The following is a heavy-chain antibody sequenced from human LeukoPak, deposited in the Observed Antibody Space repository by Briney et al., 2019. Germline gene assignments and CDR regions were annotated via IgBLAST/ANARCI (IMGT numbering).Heavy chain of an antibody. CDR2: ITSDSDTI. J-gene: IGHJ4*02. V-gene: IGHV3-48*01. D-gene: IGHD3-10*01. Sequence: GGSLRLSCAASGFTFSSYSMNWVRQAPGKGLEWISYITSDSDTIYIADSVRGRCTISRDNAKRSLYLQIDSLRAEDSALYYCERGGFGEFPFDYWGQGTLVTVSP. CDR1: GFTFSSYS. CDR3: ERGGFGEFPFDY.